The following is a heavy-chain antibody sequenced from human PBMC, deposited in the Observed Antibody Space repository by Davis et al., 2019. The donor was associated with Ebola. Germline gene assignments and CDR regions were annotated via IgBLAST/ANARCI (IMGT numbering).Heavy chain of an antibody. Sequence: PGGSLRLSCAASGFTFSSYGMHWVRQAPGKGLEWVAVIWYDGSNKYYADSVKGRFTISRDNSKNTLYLQMNSLRAEDTAVYYCSASSGGWNWGMDVWGQGTTVTVSS. V-gene: IGHV3-33*01. CDR3: SASSGGWNWGMDV. J-gene: IGHJ6*02. D-gene: IGHD1-7*01. CDR2: IWYDGSNK. CDR1: GFTFSSYG.